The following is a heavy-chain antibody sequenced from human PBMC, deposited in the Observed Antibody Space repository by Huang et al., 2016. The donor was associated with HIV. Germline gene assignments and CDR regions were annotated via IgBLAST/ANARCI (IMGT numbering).Heavy chain of an antibody. J-gene: IGHJ4*02. Sequence: QVQVVQSGAEVKKPGASVKVSCKASGYTFTEYYINWVRQAPGQGLEWMGLSNPHNGDTNTAQKFQGRVTMPRETSSTTAYMELSRLTSDDTAVYYCARGSIVGATRAFDYWGQGTLVTVSS. D-gene: IGHD1-26*01. CDR2: SNPHNGDT. V-gene: IGHV1-2*02. CDR3: ARGSIVGATRAFDY. CDR1: GYTFTEYY.